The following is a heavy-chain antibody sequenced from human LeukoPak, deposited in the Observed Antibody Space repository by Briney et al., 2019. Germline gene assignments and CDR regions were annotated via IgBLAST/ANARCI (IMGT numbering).Heavy chain of an antibody. CDR3: ARGDRYSSGWYLFDY. V-gene: IGHV4-34*01. Sequence: SETLSLTCAVYGGSFSGYYWSWIRQPPGKGLEWIGEIYHSGSTNYNPSLKSRVTISVDKSKNQFSLKLSSVTAADTAVYYCARGDRYSSGWYLFDYWGQGTLVTVSS. J-gene: IGHJ4*02. CDR1: GGSFSGYY. CDR2: IYHSGST. D-gene: IGHD6-19*01.